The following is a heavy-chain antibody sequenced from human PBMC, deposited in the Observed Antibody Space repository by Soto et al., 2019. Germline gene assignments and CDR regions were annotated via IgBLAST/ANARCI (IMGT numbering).Heavy chain of an antibody. CDR3: ARVTYYYDSSGYYFDY. CDR1: GYTFTSYG. V-gene: IGHV1-18*01. Sequence: ASVKVSCKASGYTFTSYGISWVRQAPGQGLEWMGWISAYNGNTNYAQKLQGRVTMTTDASTSTAYMELRSLRSDDTAVYYCARVTYYYDSSGYYFDYWGQGTLVTVSS. D-gene: IGHD3-22*01. J-gene: IGHJ4*02. CDR2: ISAYNGNT.